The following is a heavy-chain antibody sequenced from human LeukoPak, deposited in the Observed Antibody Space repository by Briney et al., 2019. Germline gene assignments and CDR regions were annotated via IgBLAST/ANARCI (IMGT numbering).Heavy chain of an antibody. CDR3: ATPIVVVPAAITDAFDI. D-gene: IGHD2-2*01. Sequence: SVKVSCKASGYTFTGYYMHWVRQAPGQGLEWMGGIIPIFGTANYAQKFQGRVTITADESTSTAYMELSSLRSEDTAVYYCATPIVVVPAAITDAFDIWGQGTMVTVSS. CDR1: GYTFTGYY. J-gene: IGHJ3*02. V-gene: IGHV1-69*13. CDR2: IIPIFGTA.